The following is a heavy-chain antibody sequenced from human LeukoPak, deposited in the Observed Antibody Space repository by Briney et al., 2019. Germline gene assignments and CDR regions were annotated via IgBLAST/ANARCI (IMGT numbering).Heavy chain of an antibody. CDR1: GFTVSSNT. J-gene: IGHJ4*02. CDR2: IYSGGST. CDR3: ARGLLLD. V-gene: IGHV3-66*01. D-gene: IGHD3-22*01. Sequence: GGSLRLSCAVSGFTVSSNTMSWVRQSPGKGLEWVSLIYSGGSTYYTDSVKGRFTISRDNSKNMLYLQMNSLSAEDTAVYYCARGLLLDWGQGTLVTVSS.